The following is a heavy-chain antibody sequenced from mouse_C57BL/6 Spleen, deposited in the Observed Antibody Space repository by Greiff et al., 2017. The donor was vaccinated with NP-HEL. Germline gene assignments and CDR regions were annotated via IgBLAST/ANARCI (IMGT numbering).Heavy chain of an antibody. CDR3: ARLYYYDYDWFAY. Sequence: EVQLVESGGDLVKPGGSLKLSCAASGFTFSSYGMSWVRQTPDKRLEWVATISSGGSYTYYPDSVKGRFTISRDNAKNTLYLQMSSLKSEDTAMYYCARLYYYDYDWFAYWGQGTLVTVSA. D-gene: IGHD2-4*01. CDR1: GFTFSSYG. V-gene: IGHV5-6*01. CDR2: ISSGGSYT. J-gene: IGHJ3*01.